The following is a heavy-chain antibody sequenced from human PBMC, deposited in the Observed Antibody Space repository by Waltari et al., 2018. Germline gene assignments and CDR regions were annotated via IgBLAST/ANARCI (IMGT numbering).Heavy chain of an antibody. CDR3: ARDSMVRGVMAPDY. CDR1: GYTFTTYG. V-gene: IGHV1-18*01. J-gene: IGHJ4*02. Sequence: QVQLVQSGAEVKKPGASVKVSCKASGYTFTTYGISWVRQAPGQGLEWMGWISGYNGNSNYAQKLQGRVTMTTDTSTSTAYMELRSLRSDDTAVYYCARDSMVRGVMAPDYWGQGTLVTVSS. CDR2: ISGYNGNS. D-gene: IGHD3-10*01.